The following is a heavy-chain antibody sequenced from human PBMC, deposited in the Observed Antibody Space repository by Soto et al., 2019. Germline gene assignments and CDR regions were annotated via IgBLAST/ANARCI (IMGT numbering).Heavy chain of an antibody. Sequence: ASVKVSCKASGGTFSSYAISWVRQAPGQGLEWMGGIIPIFGTANYAQKFQGRVTITADKSTSTAYMELSSLRSEDTAVYYCARVSPASYYDSSGYSYVMHYWGQGTLVTVFS. CDR2: IIPIFGTA. D-gene: IGHD3-22*01. CDR3: ARVSPASYYDSSGYSYVMHY. J-gene: IGHJ4*02. V-gene: IGHV1-69*06. CDR1: GGTFSSYA.